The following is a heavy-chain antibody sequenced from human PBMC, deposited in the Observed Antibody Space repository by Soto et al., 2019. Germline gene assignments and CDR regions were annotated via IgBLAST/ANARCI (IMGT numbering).Heavy chain of an antibody. V-gene: IGHV1-69*01. CDR2: FIPRFGTT. J-gene: IGHJ4*02. CDR1: GDSFSKYT. Sequence: QVQLVQSGAEVKKPGSSVRVSCKTSGDSFSKYTVNWVRQAPHQGLEWMGGFIPRFGTTNFAPTLQGRVTITADQTMNTVNVELSSLRSEEAALYYGARGRRLYNSARSQLDYWGQETVAT. CDR3: ARGRRLYNSARSQLDY. D-gene: IGHD1-1*01.